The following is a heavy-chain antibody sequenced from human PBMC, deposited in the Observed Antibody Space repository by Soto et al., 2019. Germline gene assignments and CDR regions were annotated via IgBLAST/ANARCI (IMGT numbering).Heavy chain of an antibody. CDR1: GFTFNSYG. D-gene: IGHD1-26*01. Sequence: GGSLRLSYAASGFTFNSYGMHWVRQGPGNGVEWVAFISYDSTKTYYADSVKGRFTISRDNSNSALYVQMNSLTGEDTAVYYCARTRSAWSDFHYYSLDVWGQGTTVTVSS. CDR3: ARTRSAWSDFHYYSLDV. CDR2: ISYDSTKT. J-gene: IGHJ6*02. V-gene: IGHV3-30*03.